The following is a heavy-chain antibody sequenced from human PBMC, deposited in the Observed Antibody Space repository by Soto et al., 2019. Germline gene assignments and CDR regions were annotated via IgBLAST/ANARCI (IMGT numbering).Heavy chain of an antibody. D-gene: IGHD4-17*01. CDR3: AKGATVTTHYQYYGMDV. CDR1: GFTFDDFA. V-gene: IGHV3-43D*04. Sequence: GGSLRLSCAASGFTFDDFAMCWVRQVPGKGLEWISLVNWDGDTTFYADSVKGRFIISRDKSKNSVYLQMNSLRSEDSAMYYCAKGATVTTHYQYYGMDVWGQGTTVTVSS. CDR2: VNWDGDTT. J-gene: IGHJ6*02.